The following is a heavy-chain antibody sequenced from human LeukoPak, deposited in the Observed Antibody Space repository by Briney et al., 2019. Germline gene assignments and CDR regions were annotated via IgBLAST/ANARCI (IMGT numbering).Heavy chain of an antibody. CDR3: AREGREMIVVGQRAFDI. CDR1: GGSISSSGYY. Sequence: SETLSLTCAVSGGSISSSGYYWGWLRQPPGKGLAWIGSIYYSGSTYYNPSLKSRVTISVDTSKNEFSLKLSSVTAADTAVYDCAREGREMIVVGQRAFDIWGQGTMVTVSS. V-gene: IGHV4-39*07. CDR2: IYYSGST. D-gene: IGHD3-22*01. J-gene: IGHJ3*02.